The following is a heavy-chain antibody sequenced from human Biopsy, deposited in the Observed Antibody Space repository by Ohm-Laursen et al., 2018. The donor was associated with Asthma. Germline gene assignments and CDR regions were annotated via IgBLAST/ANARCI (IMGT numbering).Heavy chain of an antibody. Sequence: SLRLSCTASGFSFSNFAIHWVRQAPGKGLEWVGVISKDASTQDYADSVKGRFTMARDNSKNTLDLQMNSLREENTAVYYCVRDGTDDAFDIWGQGTVVSVSS. J-gene: IGHJ3*02. CDR3: VRDGTDDAFDI. CDR2: ISKDASTQ. CDR1: GFSFSNFA. V-gene: IGHV3-30*01. D-gene: IGHD1-1*01.